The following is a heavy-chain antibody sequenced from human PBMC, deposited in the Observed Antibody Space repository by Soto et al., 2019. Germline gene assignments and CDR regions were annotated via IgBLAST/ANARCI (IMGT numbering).Heavy chain of an antibody. D-gene: IGHD2-2*01. CDR3: ARVRNCISTSCYAIREAGMDV. J-gene: IGHJ6*02. V-gene: IGHV3-30-3*01. CDR2: ISYDGSNK. Sequence: QVQLVESGGGVVQPGRSLRLSCAASGFTFSSYAMHWVRQAPGKGLEWGAVISYDGSNKYYADSVKGRFTISRDNSKNTLYLQMNSLRAEDTAVYYCARVRNCISTSCYAIREAGMDVWGQGTTVTVSS. CDR1: GFTFSSYA.